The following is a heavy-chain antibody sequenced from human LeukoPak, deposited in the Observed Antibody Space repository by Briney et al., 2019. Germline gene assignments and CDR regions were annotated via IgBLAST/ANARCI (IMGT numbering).Heavy chain of an antibody. CDR3: AKLSLGGANDAFDI. CDR2: ISYDGSNK. D-gene: IGHD3-16*01. J-gene: IGHJ3*02. Sequence: QPGGSLRLSCAASGFTFDDYAMHWVRQAPGKGLEWVAVISYDGSNKYYADSVKGRFTISRDNSKNTLYLQMNSLRAEDTAVYYCAKLSLGGANDAFDIWGQGTMVTVSS. CDR1: GFTFDDYA. V-gene: IGHV3-30*18.